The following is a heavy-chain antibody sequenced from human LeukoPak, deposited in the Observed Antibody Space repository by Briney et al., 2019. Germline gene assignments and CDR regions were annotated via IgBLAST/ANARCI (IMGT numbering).Heavy chain of an antibody. CDR2: ISSSSSYT. CDR1: GFTFSDYY. J-gene: IGHJ4*02. Sequence: NSGGSLRLSCAASGFTFSDYYMSWIRQAPGKGLEWASYISSSSSYTNYADSVKGRFTISRDNAKNSLYLQMNSLRAEDTAVYYCAAESIYYDSSGYYSRWGQGTLVTVSS. D-gene: IGHD3-22*01. V-gene: IGHV3-11*05. CDR3: AAESIYYDSSGYYSR.